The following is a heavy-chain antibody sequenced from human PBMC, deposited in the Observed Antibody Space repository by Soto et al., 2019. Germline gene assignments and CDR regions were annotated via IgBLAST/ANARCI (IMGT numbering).Heavy chain of an antibody. CDR1: GFTFSSYW. V-gene: IGHV3-74*01. CDR2: INSDGSST. J-gene: IGHJ6*03. CDR3: ARDRGGGYYYYMDV. Sequence: EVQLVESGGGLVQPGGSLRLSCAASGFTFSSYWMHWVRQAPGKGLVWVSRINSDGSSTSYADSVKGRFTISRDNAKNTLYLQMNSLGAEDTAVYYCARDRGGGYYYYMDVWGKGTTVTVSS. D-gene: IGHD3-10*01.